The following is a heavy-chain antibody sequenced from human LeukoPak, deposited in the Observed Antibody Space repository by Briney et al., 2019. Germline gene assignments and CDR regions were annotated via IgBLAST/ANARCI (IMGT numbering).Heavy chain of an antibody. CDR1: GGSFSGYY. V-gene: IGHV4-34*01. Sequence: SETLSLTCAVYGGSFSGYYWSWIRQPPGKGLEWIGEINHSGSTNYNPSLKSRVPMSVDTSKNQFSLRLRSVTAADTAVYYCARQIASAGTAGFDFWGQGTMVTVSS. CDR3: ARQIASAGTAGFDF. CDR2: INHSGST. J-gene: IGHJ3*01. D-gene: IGHD6-13*01.